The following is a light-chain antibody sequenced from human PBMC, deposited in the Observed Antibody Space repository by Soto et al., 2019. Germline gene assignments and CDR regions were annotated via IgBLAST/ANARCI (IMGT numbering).Light chain of an antibody. CDR1: QTVSSS. CDR2: GAS. J-gene: IGKJ1*01. Sequence: EIVLTQSPGTPSLSPGERATLSCRASQTVSSSLAWYQQKPGQAPRLLISGASSRAADIPDRFSGSGSGTDFTLTINRLEPEDFAVYYCQQYGGSPRTFGQGTKVDIK. CDR3: QQYGGSPRT. V-gene: IGKV3-20*01.